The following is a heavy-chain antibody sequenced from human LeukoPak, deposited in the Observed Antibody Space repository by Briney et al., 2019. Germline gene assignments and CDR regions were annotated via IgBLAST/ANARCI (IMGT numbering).Heavy chain of an antibody. CDR3: ARDVRIAAAGDY. D-gene: IGHD6-13*01. J-gene: IGHJ4*02. CDR2: INPNSGGT. V-gene: IGHV1-2*02. Sequence: ASVKVSCKASGYTFTGYYMHWVRQAPGQGLEWMGWINPNSGGTNYAQKFQGRVTMTRDTSISTANMELSRLRSDDTAVYYCARDVRIAAAGDYWGQGTLVTVSS. CDR1: GYTFTGYY.